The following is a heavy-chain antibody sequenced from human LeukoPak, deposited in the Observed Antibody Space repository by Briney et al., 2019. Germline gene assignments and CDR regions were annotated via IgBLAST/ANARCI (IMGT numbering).Heavy chain of an antibody. J-gene: IGHJ5*02. Sequence: ASVKVSCKTSGYTFTGYYIHWVRQAPGQGLEWMGWINPNSGDTNYAQKFQGRVSMTGDTSISTAYMELSRLRSDDTAVYYCARGRGDCSSTSCHPGTWFDPWGQGTLVTVSS. V-gene: IGHV1-2*02. D-gene: IGHD2-2*01. CDR1: GYTFTGYY. CDR2: INPNSGDT. CDR3: ARGRGDCSSTSCHPGTWFDP.